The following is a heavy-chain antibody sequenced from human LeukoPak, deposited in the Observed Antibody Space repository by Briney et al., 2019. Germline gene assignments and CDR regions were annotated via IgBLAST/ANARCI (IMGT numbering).Heavy chain of an antibody. D-gene: IGHD1-1*01. V-gene: IGHV1-69*05. CDR3: ARDFGYNWKAYWFDP. Sequence: GSSVKVSCKASGGTFSSYAISWVRQAPGQGLEWMGGIIPIFGTANYAQKFQGRVTMTNDMSTSTVYMELSSLRSEDTAVYYCARDFGYNWKAYWFDPWGQGTLVTVS. CDR2: IIPIFGTA. CDR1: GGTFSSYA. J-gene: IGHJ5*02.